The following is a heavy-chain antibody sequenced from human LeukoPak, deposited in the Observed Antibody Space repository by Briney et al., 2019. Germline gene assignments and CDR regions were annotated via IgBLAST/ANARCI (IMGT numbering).Heavy chain of an antibody. Sequence: GGSLRLSCAASGFTFSSYSMNWVRQAPGKGLEWVSYISSSSSTIYYADSVKGRFTISRDNAKNSLYLQMNSLRAEDTAVYYCAREAIGRCSSTSCYREGWFDPWGQGTLVTVSS. J-gene: IGHJ5*02. D-gene: IGHD2-2*01. CDR3: AREAIGRCSSTSCYREGWFDP. CDR2: ISSSSSTI. V-gene: IGHV3-48*04. CDR1: GFTFSSYS.